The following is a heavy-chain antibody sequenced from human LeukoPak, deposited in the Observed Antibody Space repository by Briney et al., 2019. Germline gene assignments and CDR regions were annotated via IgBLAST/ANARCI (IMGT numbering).Heavy chain of an antibody. D-gene: IGHD5-12*01. V-gene: IGHV3-21*04. CDR2: ISSSSSYI. CDR1: GFTFSSYS. Sequence: GGSLRLSCAASGFTFSSYSMNWVRQAPGKGLEWVSSISSSSSYIYYADSVKGRFTISRDNAKNSLYLQMNSLRAEDTALYYCAKDIFPVDIVAPSAFDIWGQGTMVTVSS. J-gene: IGHJ3*02. CDR3: AKDIFPVDIVAPSAFDI.